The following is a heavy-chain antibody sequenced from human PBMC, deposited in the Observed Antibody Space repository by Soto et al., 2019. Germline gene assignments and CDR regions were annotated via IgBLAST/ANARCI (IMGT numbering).Heavy chain of an antibody. CDR3: ARADAAPTEQLVLWFDP. V-gene: IGHV4-59*01. J-gene: IGHJ5*02. CDR2: IYYSGST. D-gene: IGHD6-6*01. CDR1: GGSISSYY. Sequence: SETLSLTCTVSGGSISSYYWSWIRQPPGKGLEWIGYIYYSGSTNYNPSLKSRVTISVDTSKNQFSLKLSSVTAADTAVYYCARADAAPTEQLVLWFDPWGQGTLVTVSS.